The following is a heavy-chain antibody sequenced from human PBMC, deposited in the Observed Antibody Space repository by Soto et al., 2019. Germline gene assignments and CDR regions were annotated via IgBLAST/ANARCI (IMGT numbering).Heavy chain of an antibody. V-gene: IGHV4-39*01. CDR2: IYYSGST. J-gene: IGHJ3*02. Sequence: KPSETLSLTCTVSGGSISSSSYYWGWIRQPPGKGLEWIGSIYYSGSTCYNPSLKSRVTISVDTSKNQFSLKLSSVTAADTAVYYCATNDYGDYGDAFDIWGQGTMVTVSS. D-gene: IGHD4-17*01. CDR3: ATNDYGDYGDAFDI. CDR1: GGSISSSSYY.